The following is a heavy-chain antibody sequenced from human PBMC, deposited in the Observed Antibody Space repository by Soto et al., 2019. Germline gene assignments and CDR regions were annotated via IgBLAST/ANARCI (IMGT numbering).Heavy chain of an antibody. CDR3: AREGWFLDY. V-gene: IGHV1-3*05. CDR1: GSTFISDA. D-gene: IGHD3-10*01. J-gene: IGHJ4*02. Sequence: VQLVQSGAEERKPGASVKLSCRASGSTFISDAIHWVRQAPGQRLEWMGWVSPATGHTEYSQQFQGRVTITRDTSAKSGYMKLSSLRSEDTAVYYCAREGWFLDYWGQGTLVTVSS. CDR2: VSPATGHT.